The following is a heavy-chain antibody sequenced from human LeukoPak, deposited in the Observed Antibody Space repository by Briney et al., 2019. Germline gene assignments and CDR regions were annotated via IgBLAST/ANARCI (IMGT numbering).Heavy chain of an antibody. Sequence: AGSLRLSCSAPEVRPSDNYMSWVRQAPGKGLESVSIIYSGGDTYYSDSAKGRFTISRDSSENTLHLQMNSLRTEDTAIYYCARRLRPRQTHYAMDVWGQGTTVTVSS. D-gene: IGHD3-16*01. CDR1: EVRPSDNY. J-gene: IGHJ6*02. CDR3: ARRLRPRQTHYAMDV. V-gene: IGHV3-66*02. CDR2: IYSGGDT.